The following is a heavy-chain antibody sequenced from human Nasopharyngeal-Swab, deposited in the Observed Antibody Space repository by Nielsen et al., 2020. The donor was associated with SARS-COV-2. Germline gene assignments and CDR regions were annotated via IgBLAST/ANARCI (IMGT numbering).Heavy chain of an antibody. J-gene: IGHJ6*02. V-gene: IGHV3-74*01. CDR2: INSDESST. CDR3: ARGGVGYGDWNV. D-gene: IGHD4-17*01. Sequence: YAPGKGLVWVSRINSDESSTSCADSVKGRFTISRDNAKNTLYLQMNSLRAEDTAVYYCARGGVGYGDWNVWGQGTTVTVSS.